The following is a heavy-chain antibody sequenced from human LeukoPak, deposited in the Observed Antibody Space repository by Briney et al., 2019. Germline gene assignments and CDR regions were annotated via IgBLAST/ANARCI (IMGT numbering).Heavy chain of an antibody. CDR2: ISSSGSTI. V-gene: IGHV3-48*03. CDR3: AREQWPIDY. Sequence: PGGSLRLSCAASGFTFSSYEMNWVRQAPGKGLEWVSYISSSGSTIYYADSVKGRFTISRDNAKNSLYLQMNSLRAEDTAVYYCAREQWPIDYWGQGTLVTVSS. D-gene: IGHD6-19*01. J-gene: IGHJ4*02. CDR1: GFTFSSYE.